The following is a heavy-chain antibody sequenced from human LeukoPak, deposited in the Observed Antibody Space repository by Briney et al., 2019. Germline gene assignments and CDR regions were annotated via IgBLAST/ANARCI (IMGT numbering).Heavy chain of an antibody. J-gene: IGHJ4*02. Sequence: WRSLRLSCAASGFTFSSYVMHWVRQAPGKGLEWVAVISYDGSNKYYADSVKGRFTISRDNSKNTLYLQMNSLRAEDTAVYYCAKASYYDSSGYSPGYYWGQGTLVTVSS. D-gene: IGHD3-22*01. CDR2: ISYDGSNK. CDR3: AKASYYDSSGYSPGYY. CDR1: GFTFSSYV. V-gene: IGHV3-30*18.